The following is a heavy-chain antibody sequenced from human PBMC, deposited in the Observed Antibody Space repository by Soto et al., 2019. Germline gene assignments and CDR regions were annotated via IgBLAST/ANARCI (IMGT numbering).Heavy chain of an antibody. J-gene: IGHJ3*01. V-gene: IGHV1-18*01. CDR1: GYSFDSFG. CDR3: XXXXXXXXNXDACDV. CDR2: VNAHNHIT. Sequence: QLVQSGAEVKKPGASMKVSCQASGYSFDSFGISWVRQAPGQGLEWMGRVNAHNHITKYAQKFQGRVTITRDTSTSTDYLEVRXXXXXXXXXXXXXXXXXXXXNXDACDVWGQGTMVTVSS.